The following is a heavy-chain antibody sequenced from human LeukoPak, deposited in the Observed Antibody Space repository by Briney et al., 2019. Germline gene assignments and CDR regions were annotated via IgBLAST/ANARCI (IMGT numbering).Heavy chain of an antibody. CDR2: ISDNGGWK. D-gene: IGHD2-2*01. CDR3: ARSTLSCSTTSCFAGDFDY. Sequence: GGSLRLSCAASGFTLSTYAMSWVRPAPGKGLEWVSSISDNGGWKFYADSVWGRLTISRDNSRSTLYLQMNSLRADDTAVYYCARSTLSCSTTSCFAGDFDYWGQGTLVTVSS. J-gene: IGHJ4*02. V-gene: IGHV3-23*01. CDR1: GFTLSTYA.